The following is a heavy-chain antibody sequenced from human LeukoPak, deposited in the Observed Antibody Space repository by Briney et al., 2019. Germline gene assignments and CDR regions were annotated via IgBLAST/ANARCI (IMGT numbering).Heavy chain of an antibody. J-gene: IGHJ5*02. V-gene: IGHV3-7*01. D-gene: IGHD3-22*01. CDR1: GFTFSSYW. CDR2: IKQDGSEK. Sequence: GGSLRLSCAASGFTFSSYWMSWVRQAPGKGLEWVANIKQDGSEKYYVDSVKGRFTISRDNAKNTLNLQMNSLRAEDTAVYYCARDLGQYYDTSDNWFDPGGQGTLVTASS. CDR3: ARDLGQYYDTSDNWFDP.